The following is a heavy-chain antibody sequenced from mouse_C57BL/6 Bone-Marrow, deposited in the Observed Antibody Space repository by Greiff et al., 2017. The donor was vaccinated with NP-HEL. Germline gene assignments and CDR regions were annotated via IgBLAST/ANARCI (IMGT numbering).Heavy chain of an antibody. Sequence: EVQLQQSGPELVKPGASVKMSCKASGYTFTDYYMHWVKQSHGKSLEWIGYIYPNNGGNGYNQKFKGKATLTVEKSSSTAYKELRSLTSEDSAVYYGAIPLDGSSYVGFAYWGQGTLVTVSA. J-gene: IGHJ3*01. CDR3: AIPLDGSSYVGFAY. D-gene: IGHD1-1*01. CDR2: IYPNNGGN. CDR1: GYTFTDYY. V-gene: IGHV1-34*01.